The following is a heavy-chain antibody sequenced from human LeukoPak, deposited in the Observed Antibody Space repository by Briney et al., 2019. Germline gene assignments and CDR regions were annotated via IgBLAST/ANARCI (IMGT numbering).Heavy chain of an antibody. J-gene: IGHJ4*02. Sequence: GGSLRLSCAASGFTFSDYYMSWIRQAPGKGLEWVGRIKSKTDGGTTDYAAPVKGRFTISRDDSKNTLYLQMNSLKTEDTAVYYCTTDLSSFDYWGQGTLVTVSS. CDR2: IKSKTDGGTT. CDR1: GFTFSDYY. V-gene: IGHV3-15*01. CDR3: TTDLSSFDY.